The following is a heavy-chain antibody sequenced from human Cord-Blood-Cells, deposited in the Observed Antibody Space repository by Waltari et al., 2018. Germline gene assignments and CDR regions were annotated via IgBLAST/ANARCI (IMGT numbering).Heavy chain of an antibody. Sequence: QVQLVQSGAEVKKPGASVKVSCKASGYTFTGYYMHWVRQAPGQGLEWMGWINPNSGGTNYAQTFQGWVTMTRDTSISTADMELSRLRSDDTAVYYCARTSIVGATRYYYYGMDVWGQGTTVTVSS. CDR3: ARTSIVGATRYYYYGMDV. CDR1: GYTFTGYY. J-gene: IGHJ6*02. V-gene: IGHV1-2*04. D-gene: IGHD1-26*01. CDR2: INPNSGGT.